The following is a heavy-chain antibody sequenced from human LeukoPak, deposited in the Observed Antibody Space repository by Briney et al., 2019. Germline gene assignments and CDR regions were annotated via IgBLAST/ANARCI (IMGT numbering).Heavy chain of an antibody. CDR2: IYHSGST. Sequence: SETLSLTCAVSGYSISSGYYWGWIRQPPVKGLEWIGSIYHSGSTYYNPSLKSRVTISVDTSKNQFSLKLSSVTAADTAVYYCATNWNLDAFDIWGQGTMVTVSS. D-gene: IGHD1-1*01. J-gene: IGHJ3*02. CDR1: GYSISSGYY. CDR3: ATNWNLDAFDI. V-gene: IGHV4-38-2*01.